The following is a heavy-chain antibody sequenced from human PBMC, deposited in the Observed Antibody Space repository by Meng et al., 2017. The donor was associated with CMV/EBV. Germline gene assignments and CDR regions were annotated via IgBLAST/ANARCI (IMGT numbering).Heavy chain of an antibody. D-gene: IGHD6-13*01. CDR1: GGSISSSSYY. J-gene: IGHJ4*02. CDR3: ARGGIAAAGLH. Sequence: QLQPLESGPGLVKPSETLSITWPVSGGSISSSSYYWGWIRQPPGKGLEWIGSIYYSGSTYYTPSLKSRVTISVDTSKNQFSLKLSSVTAADTAVYYCARGGIAAAGLHWGQGTLVTVSS. V-gene: IGHV4-39*07. CDR2: IYYSGST.